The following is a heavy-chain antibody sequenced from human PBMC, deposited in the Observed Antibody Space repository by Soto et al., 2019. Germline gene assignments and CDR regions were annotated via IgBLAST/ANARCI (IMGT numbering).Heavy chain of an antibody. CDR2: ISSGSSYI. J-gene: IGHJ4*02. CDR1: GFTFSSYT. Sequence: KTGGSLRLSCAASGFTFSSYTMNWVRQAPGKGLEWVSSISSGSSYIYYADSMKGRFTISRDNAKNSLYLQMNSLRAEDTAVYYCARGVLSDSGTCYWGRGXLVTVHS. CDR3: ARGVLSDSGTCY. V-gene: IGHV3-21*01. D-gene: IGHD2-15*01.